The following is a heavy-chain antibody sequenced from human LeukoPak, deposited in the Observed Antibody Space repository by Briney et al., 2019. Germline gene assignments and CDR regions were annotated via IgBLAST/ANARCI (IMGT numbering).Heavy chain of an antibody. J-gene: IGHJ4*02. CDR3: ARDIVVVAASLYYFDY. CDR2: IHYSGST. V-gene: IGHV4-39*07. CDR1: GGSISSSTYY. D-gene: IGHD2-15*01. Sequence: SETLSLTCTVSGGSISSSTYYWGWIRQPPGKGLEWIGSIHYSGSTYYSPSLKSRVTISVDTSKNQFSLKLSSVTAADTAVYYCARDIVVVAASLYYFDYWGQGTLVTVSS.